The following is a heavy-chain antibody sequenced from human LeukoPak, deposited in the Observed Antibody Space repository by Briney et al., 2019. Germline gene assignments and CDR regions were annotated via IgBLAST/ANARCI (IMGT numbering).Heavy chain of an antibody. V-gene: IGHV6-1*01. CDR2: TYYRSKWYN. D-gene: IGHD6-19*01. CDR3: AREMVVAVAGTGEETFDY. J-gene: IGHJ4*02. CDR1: GDSVSSNSAA. Sequence: TSQTLSLTCAISGDSVSSNSAAWNWIRQSPSRGLEWLGRTYYRSKWYNDYAVSVKSRITINPDTSKNQFSLQLNSVTPEDTAVYYCAREMVVAVAGTGEETFDYWGQGTLVTVSS.